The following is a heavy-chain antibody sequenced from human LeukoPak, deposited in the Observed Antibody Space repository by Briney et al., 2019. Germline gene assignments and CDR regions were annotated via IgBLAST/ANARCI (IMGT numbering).Heavy chain of an antibody. D-gene: IGHD1-7*01. CDR3: ARGGGTNDL. V-gene: IGHV3-7*04. CDR1: GFSFSRYW. J-gene: IGHJ3*01. Sequence: GGSLRLSCAASGFSFSRYWMTWVRQAPGKGLEWVANIKEDGSEKYYVDSVKGRFTISRDNANNSLCLQMNSLRAEDTAVYYCARGGGTNDLWGQGTMVTVSS. CDR2: IKEDGSEK.